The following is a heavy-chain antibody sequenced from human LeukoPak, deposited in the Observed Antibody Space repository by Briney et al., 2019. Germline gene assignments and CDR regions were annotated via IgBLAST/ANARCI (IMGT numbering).Heavy chain of an antibody. CDR1: GFTFSSYD. V-gene: IGHV3-23*01. CDR2: ISGSGGST. Sequence: GGSLRLSCAASGFTFSSYDMSWVRQAPGKGLEWVSAISGSGGSTYYADSVKGRFTISRDNSEEKLYLQMNSLRAEDTAVYYCAKDRHAPGRYCSSTSCLPFDPWGQGTLVTVSS. CDR3: AKDRHAPGRYCSSTSCLPFDP. D-gene: IGHD2-2*01. J-gene: IGHJ5*02.